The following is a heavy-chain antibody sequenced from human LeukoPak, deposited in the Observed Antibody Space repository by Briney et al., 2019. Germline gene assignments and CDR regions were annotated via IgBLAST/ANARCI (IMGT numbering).Heavy chain of an antibody. J-gene: IGHJ3*02. CDR3: ACPYQLLYPGAFDI. V-gene: IGHV3-21*01. CDR2: ISSSSSYI. Sequence: GGSLRLSCAASGFTFSSYSMNWVRQAPGKGLEWVSSISSSSSYIYYADSVKGRFTISRDNAKNSLYLQMNSLRAEDTAVYYCACPYQLLYPGAFDIWGQGTMVTVSS. CDR1: GFTFSSYS. D-gene: IGHD2-2*02.